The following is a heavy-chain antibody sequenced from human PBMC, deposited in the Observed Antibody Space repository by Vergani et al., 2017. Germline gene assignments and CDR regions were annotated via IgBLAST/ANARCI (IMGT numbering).Heavy chain of an antibody. J-gene: IGHJ4*02. CDR2: INPSGGST. V-gene: IGHV1-46*03. Sequence: VQLVQSGAEVKKPGASVKVSCKASGYTFPSYYMHWVRQAPGQRLDWMGIINPSGGSTSYAQKFQGRVTMTRDTSTSTVYMELSSLRSEDTAVYYCARATYVVPAAFDYWGQGTLVTVSS. D-gene: IGHD2-2*01. CDR3: ARATYVVPAAFDY. CDR1: GYTFPSYY.